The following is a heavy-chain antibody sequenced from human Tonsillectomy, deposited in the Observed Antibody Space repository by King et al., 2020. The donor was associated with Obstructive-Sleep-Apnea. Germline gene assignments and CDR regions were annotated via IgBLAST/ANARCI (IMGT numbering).Heavy chain of an antibody. CDR1: AFTFSTYW. CDR3: ARLDTTIVGRFDS. D-gene: IGHD5-18*01. CDR2: VKQDESEK. V-gene: IGHV3-7*01. Sequence: VQLVESGGGLVQPGGSLRLSCAASAFTFSTYWMSWVRQAPGKGLEWVANVKQDESEKYYVDSVKGRFTVSRDNAKNSLYLQMHSLRAEDTAVYYCARLDTTIVGRFDSWGQGTLVTVSS. J-gene: IGHJ4*02.